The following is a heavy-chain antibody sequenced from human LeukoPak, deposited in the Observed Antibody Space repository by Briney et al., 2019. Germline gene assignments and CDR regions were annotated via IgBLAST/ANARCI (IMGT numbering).Heavy chain of an antibody. J-gene: IGHJ4*02. V-gene: IGHV1-46*01. CDR1: GYTFTSYY. CDR3: ARDRAWFGELGVFDY. D-gene: IGHD3-10*01. CDR2: INPSGGST. Sequence: ASVKVSCKASGYTFTSYYMHWVRQAPGQGLEWMGIINPSGGSTSYAQKFQGRVTMTRDMSTSTVYMELSSLRSEDTAVYYCARDRAWFGELGVFDYWGQGTLVTVSS.